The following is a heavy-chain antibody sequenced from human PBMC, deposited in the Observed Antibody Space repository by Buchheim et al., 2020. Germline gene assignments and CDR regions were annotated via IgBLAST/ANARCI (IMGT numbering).Heavy chain of an antibody. CDR3: ARTFDCSGGSCPLGYYYYYGMDV. D-gene: IGHD2-15*01. CDR2: IIPILGIA. CDR1: GGTFSSYA. V-gene: IGHV1-69*04. Sequence: QVQLVQSGAEVEKPGSSVKVSCKASGGTFSSYAISWVRQAPGQGLEWMGRIIPILGIANYAQKFQGRVTITADKSTSTAYMELSSLRSEDTAVYYCARTFDCSGGSCPLGYYYYYGMDVWGQGTT. J-gene: IGHJ6*02.